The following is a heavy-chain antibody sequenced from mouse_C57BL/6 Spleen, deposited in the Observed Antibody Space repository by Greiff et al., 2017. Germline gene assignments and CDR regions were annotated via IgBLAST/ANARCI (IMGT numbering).Heavy chain of an antibody. J-gene: IGHJ1*03. CDR1: GYTFNSYT. D-gene: IGHD1-1*01. V-gene: IGHV1-4*01. CDR3: ARSGYYGSSNWYFDV. CDR2: INPSSGYN. Sequence: QVHVKQSGAELARPGASVKMSCKASGYTFNSYTMHWVKQRPGQGLEWIGYINPSSGYNKYNQKFKDKATLTSDKSASTAYMQLSSLASKDSAVYYCARSGYYGSSNWYFDVWGTGTTVTVSS.